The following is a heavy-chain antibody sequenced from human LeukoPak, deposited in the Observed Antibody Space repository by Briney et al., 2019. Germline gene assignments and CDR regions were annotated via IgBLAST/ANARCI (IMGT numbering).Heavy chain of an antibody. D-gene: IGHD1-20*01. Sequence: GGSLRLSCAASGFTFSSYGMHWVRQAPGKGLEWVAFIRYDGSNKYYADSVKGRFTISRDNSKNTLYLQMNSLRAEDTAVYYCARAYNWNPGRAFDIWGQGTMVTVSS. V-gene: IGHV3-30*02. J-gene: IGHJ3*02. CDR3: ARAYNWNPGRAFDI. CDR1: GFTFSSYG. CDR2: IRYDGSNK.